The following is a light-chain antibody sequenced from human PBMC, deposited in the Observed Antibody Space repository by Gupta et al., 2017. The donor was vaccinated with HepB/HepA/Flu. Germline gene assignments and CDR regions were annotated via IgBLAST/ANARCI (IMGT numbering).Light chain of an antibody. Sequence: SPELTQPPSVSVSPGQTDRITCSGDVLPNQYAYWYQQKPGQAPVLIVYKDTERPPGTPERFSGSSSGATVTLTISGVQAEDEADYYCQSADSSGTFYVFGTGTKVSIL. CDR2: KDT. CDR3: QSADSSGTFYV. V-gene: IGLV3-25*03. CDR1: VLPNQY. J-gene: IGLJ1*01.